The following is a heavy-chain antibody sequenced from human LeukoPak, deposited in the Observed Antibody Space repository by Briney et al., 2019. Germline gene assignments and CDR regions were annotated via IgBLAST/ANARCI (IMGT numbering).Heavy chain of an antibody. J-gene: IGHJ4*02. V-gene: IGHV3-7*05. Sequence: AGSLRLSCAASGFTFSTYWMSWVRQAPGKGLEWVANIHQDGSEKYYVDSVKGRFTISRDNAKNSLYLQMNSLRGEDTAVYYCARDRNYDSSGYYYPYFDSWGQGTLVTVSS. CDR3: ARDRNYDSSGYYYPYFDS. CDR2: IHQDGSEK. D-gene: IGHD3-22*01. CDR1: GFTFSTYW.